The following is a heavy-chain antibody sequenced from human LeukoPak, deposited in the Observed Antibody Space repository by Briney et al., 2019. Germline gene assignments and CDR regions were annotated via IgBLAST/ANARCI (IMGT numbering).Heavy chain of an antibody. V-gene: IGHV1-69*02. CDR3: ARVLQPYYDSSGYNNWFDP. Sequence: SVKVSCKASGGTFSSYTISWVRQAPGQGLEWMGRIIPSLGIANYAQKFQCRVTITADTSTSTAYMELSSLRSDDTAVYYCARVLQPYYDSSGYNNWFDPWGQGTLVTVSS. CDR2: IIPSLGIA. J-gene: IGHJ5*02. CDR1: GGTFSSYT. D-gene: IGHD3-22*01.